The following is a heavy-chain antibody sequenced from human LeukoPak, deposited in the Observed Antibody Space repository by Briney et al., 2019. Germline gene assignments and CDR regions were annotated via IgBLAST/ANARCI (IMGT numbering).Heavy chain of an antibody. CDR3: AKDRYSSTWYYIDY. V-gene: IGHV3-9*03. J-gene: IGHJ4*02. D-gene: IGHD6-13*01. Sequence: PGGSLRLSCAASGFTFDDYAMHWVRQAPGKGLEWVSGISWNSDNIGYADSVKGRFTISGDNDKNSLYLQMNNLRPEDMAIYYCAKDRYSSTWYYIDYWGQGALVTVSS. CDR2: ISWNSDNI. CDR1: GFTFDDYA.